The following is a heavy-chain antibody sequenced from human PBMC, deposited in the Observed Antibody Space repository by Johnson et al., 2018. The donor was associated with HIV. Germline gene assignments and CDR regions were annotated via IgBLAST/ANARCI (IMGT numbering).Heavy chain of an antibody. CDR1: GFTFSSYA. Sequence: EVQLVESGGGLVQPGRSLRLSCAASGFTFSSYAMHWVRQAPGKGLEWVSYISSSGNTIYYTDSVKGRFTISRDNAKNSLYLQMNNLRVEDTALYYCARDGGFVGAFDIWSQGTMVIVSS. CDR3: ARDGGFVGAFDI. D-gene: IGHD3-16*01. CDR2: ISSSGNTI. V-gene: IGHV3-48*04. J-gene: IGHJ3*02.